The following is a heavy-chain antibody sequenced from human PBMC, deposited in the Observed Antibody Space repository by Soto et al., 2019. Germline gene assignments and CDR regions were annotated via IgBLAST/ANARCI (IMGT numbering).Heavy chain of an antibody. Sequence: EVQLLESGGHLVQPGGSLRLSCAASGFIFSNYAMSWVRQAPGKGLEWVSFISGSGSSTYYADSVKGRFTISRGNSKNTLYLQMNSLRDEDAAVYYCVREASSSGLHLDHWGRGTLVTVSS. CDR3: VREASSSGLHLDH. V-gene: IGHV3-23*01. CDR2: ISGSGSST. J-gene: IGHJ4*02. CDR1: GFIFSNYA. D-gene: IGHD6-6*01.